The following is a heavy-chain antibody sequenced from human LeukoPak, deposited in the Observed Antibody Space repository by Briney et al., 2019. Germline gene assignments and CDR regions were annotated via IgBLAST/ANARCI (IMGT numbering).Heavy chain of an antibody. V-gene: IGHV3-15*01. CDR1: GFXFNNAW. J-gene: IGHJ4*02. D-gene: IGHD7-27*01. CDR2: IKRKIDGGTT. Sequence: GGSLRLSCAASGFXFNNAWISWVRQAPGKGLEWVGRIKRKIDGGTTDYVAPVIGRFSISRDDSKNTLYLQMNSLKTEDTAVYYCTTEAWGGFDYCGQGTLVTVSS. CDR3: TTEAWGGFDY.